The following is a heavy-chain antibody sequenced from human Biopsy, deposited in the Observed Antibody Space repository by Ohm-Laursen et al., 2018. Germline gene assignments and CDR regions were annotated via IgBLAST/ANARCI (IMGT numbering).Heavy chain of an antibody. V-gene: IGHV4-59*08. Sequence: GTLSFTCTVSGGSISSYYWSWIRQPPGKGLEWIGYIYYTGSTNYNPSLKRRVTISVDTSMNHLSLRLNSVTAADTAVYYCARHAPSYSGSYWRYFDLWGRGTLVTVSS. CDR1: GGSISSYY. CDR3: ARHAPSYSGSYWRYFDL. CDR2: IYYTGST. J-gene: IGHJ2*01. D-gene: IGHD1-26*01.